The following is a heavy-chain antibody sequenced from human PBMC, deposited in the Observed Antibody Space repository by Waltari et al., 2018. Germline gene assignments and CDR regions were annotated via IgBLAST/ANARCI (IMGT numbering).Heavy chain of an antibody. Sequence: HLLESGGRLVQPGGSLRLSCAASGFSFSNSVLGWVRQPPGTGLEGVSSISPVDPTFYAQSVRGRFIISRDASRTTVYLQMNSLSAEDTAVYYCAQYNHGSYEPPLRHWGQGTLVTVSS. V-gene: IGHV3-23*01. CDR1: GFSFSNSV. CDR3: AQYNHGSYEPPLRH. J-gene: IGHJ4*02. D-gene: IGHD3-3*01. CDR2: ISPVDPT.